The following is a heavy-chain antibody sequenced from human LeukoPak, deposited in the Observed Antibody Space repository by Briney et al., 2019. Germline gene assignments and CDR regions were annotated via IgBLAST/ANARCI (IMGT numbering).Heavy chain of an antibody. CDR3: AKIVVVTGGRHFDY. V-gene: IGHV3-23*01. D-gene: IGHD2-21*02. CDR1: GFTFSSYA. CDR2: ISGSGGST. Sequence: GGSLRLSRAASGFTFSSYAMSWVRQAPGKGLEWVSAISGSGGSTYYADSVKGRFTISRDNSKNTLYLQMNSLRAEDTAVYYCAKIVVVTGGRHFDYWGQGTLVTVSS. J-gene: IGHJ4*02.